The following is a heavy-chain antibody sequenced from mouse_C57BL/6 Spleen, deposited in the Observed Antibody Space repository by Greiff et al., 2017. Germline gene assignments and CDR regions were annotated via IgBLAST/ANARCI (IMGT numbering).Heavy chain of an antibody. J-gene: IGHJ1*03. D-gene: IGHD2-3*01. Sequence: VQLQQSGPELVKPGASVKIPCKASGYTFTDYNMDWVKQSPGKSLEWIGDINPNNGGTIYNQKFKGKATVTVDKSSSTAYMELRSLTSEDTAVYYCARTYDGDYGYFDGWGTGTTVTVSS. CDR2: INPNNGGT. CDR3: ARTYDGDYGYFDG. V-gene: IGHV1-18*01. CDR1: GYTFTDYN.